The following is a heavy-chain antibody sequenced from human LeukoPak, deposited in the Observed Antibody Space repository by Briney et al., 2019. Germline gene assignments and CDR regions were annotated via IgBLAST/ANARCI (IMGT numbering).Heavy chain of an antibody. V-gene: IGHV3-7*01. CDR2: TKPDGTAE. D-gene: IGHD2-15*01. CDR1: VFTFRNYW. J-gene: IGHJ4*02. Sequence: GGSLRLSCAASVFTFRNYWMGWVRQAPGKGLEWVANTKPDGTAEYYADSVRGRFTTPRDNANNFLYLQMNSLRGEDTAVYYCARDGGLHTNFDYWGQGTLVTVSS. CDR3: ARDGGLHTNFDY.